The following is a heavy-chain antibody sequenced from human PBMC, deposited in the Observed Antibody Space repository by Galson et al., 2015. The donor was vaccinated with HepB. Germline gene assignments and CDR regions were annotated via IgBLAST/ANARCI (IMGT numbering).Heavy chain of an antibody. CDR3: ARGSGSYAETDY. J-gene: IGHJ4*02. D-gene: IGHD1-26*01. Sequence: SLRLSCAASGFTFSTYNMNWVRQAPGKGLEWVSSISPTSSYIYYADSVKGRFTISRDNAKNSLYLQMNSLRAEDTAVYYCARGSGSYAETDYWGQGTLVTVSS. CDR2: ISPTSSYI. V-gene: IGHV3-21*01. CDR1: GFTFSTYN.